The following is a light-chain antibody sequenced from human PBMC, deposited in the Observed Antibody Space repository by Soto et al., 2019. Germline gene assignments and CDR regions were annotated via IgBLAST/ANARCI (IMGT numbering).Light chain of an antibody. Sequence: QSVLTQPPSASGSPGQSVTISCTGTSSDVGGYNYVSWYQQHPGKAPKLMIYEVSKRPSGVPDRFSGSKSGNTASLTVSGLQAEDEADYYCSAYTSSDTGVFRTGTKLTVL. J-gene: IGLJ1*01. CDR3: SAYTSSDTGV. V-gene: IGLV2-8*01. CDR1: SSDVGGYNY. CDR2: EVS.